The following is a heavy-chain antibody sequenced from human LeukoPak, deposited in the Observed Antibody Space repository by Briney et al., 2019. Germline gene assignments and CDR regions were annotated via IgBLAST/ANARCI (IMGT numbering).Heavy chain of an antibody. CDR2: SYYSGST. J-gene: IGHJ5*02. Sequence: PSETLSLTCTVSGGSISSSSYYWGRMRQPPGKGLEWIGSSYYSGSTYYYPSLKSRVTISVDTSKNQFSLKLSSVTAADTAVYYCARELDRVGNDYYDSSGYYVSWFDPWGQGTLVTVSS. D-gene: IGHD3-22*01. V-gene: IGHV4-39*07. CDR3: ARELDRVGNDYYDSSGYYVSWFDP. CDR1: GGSISSSSYY.